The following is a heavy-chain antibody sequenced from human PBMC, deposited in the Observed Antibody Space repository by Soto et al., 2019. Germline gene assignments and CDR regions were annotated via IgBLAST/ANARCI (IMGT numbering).Heavy chain of an antibody. CDR2: INAGNGNT. V-gene: IGHV1-3*01. J-gene: IGHJ3*02. CDR3: ARGDRSGYYYPTDDDAFDI. D-gene: IGHD3-22*01. Sequence: GASVKVSCKASGYTFTSYAMHWVRQAPGQRLEWMGWINAGNGNTKYSQKFQGRVTITRDTSASTAYTELSSLRSEDTAVYYCARGDRSGYYYPTDDDAFDIWGQGTMVTVS. CDR1: GYTFTSYA.